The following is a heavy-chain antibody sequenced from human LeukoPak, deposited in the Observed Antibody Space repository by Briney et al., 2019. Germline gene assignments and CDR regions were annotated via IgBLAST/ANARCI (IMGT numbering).Heavy chain of an antibody. D-gene: IGHD2-15*01. CDR2: IRSKANSYAT. CDR3: TRHEGNCSGGSCYSLTDY. V-gene: IGHV3-73*01. J-gene: IGHJ4*02. CDR1: GFTFSGSA. Sequence: GGSLRLSCAASGFTFSGSAMHWVRQASGKGLEWVGRIRSKANSYATAYAASVKGRFTISRDDSKNTAYLQMNSLKTEDTAVYYCTRHEGNCSGGSCYSLTDYWGQGTLVTVSS.